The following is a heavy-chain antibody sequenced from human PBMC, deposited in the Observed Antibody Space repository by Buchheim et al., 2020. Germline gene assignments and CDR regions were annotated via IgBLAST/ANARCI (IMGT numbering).Heavy chain of an antibody. J-gene: IGHJ4*02. V-gene: IGHV3-23*01. Sequence: EVQLLESGGGLVQPGGSLRLSCAASGFTLSSYAMSWVRQAPGKGLEWVSGISGSGGTTYYADSVKGRFTISRDNSKNTLYLQMNSLRAEDTALYYCAKDKEGCSGGSCYTPFDHWGQGTL. D-gene: IGHD2-15*01. CDR3: AKDKEGCSGGSCYTPFDH. CDR1: GFTLSSYA. CDR2: ISGSGGTT.